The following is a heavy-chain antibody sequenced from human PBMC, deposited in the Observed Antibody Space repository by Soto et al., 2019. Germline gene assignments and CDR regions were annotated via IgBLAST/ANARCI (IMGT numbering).Heavy chain of an antibody. D-gene: IGHD3-9*01. Sequence: PSETLSLTCAVFGGPFSGYYWNWIRQPPGKGLEWIGYIYYSGSTNYNPSLKSRVTISIDTSKNQFSLKLRSVTAADTAVYFCARGYYNILTGFYTDYWRHGTLVTVSS. CDR3: ARGYYNILTGFYTDY. V-gene: IGHV4-59*01. CDR2: IYYSGST. J-gene: IGHJ4*01. CDR1: GGPFSGYY.